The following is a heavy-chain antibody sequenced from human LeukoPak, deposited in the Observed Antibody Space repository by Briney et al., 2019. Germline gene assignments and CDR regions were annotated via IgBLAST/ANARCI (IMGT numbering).Heavy chain of an antibody. D-gene: IGHD2-15*01. CDR3: ARDQAYCSGGSCYLPDAFDI. CDR1: GFTFSSYS. V-gene: IGHV3-21*01. CDR2: ISSSSSYI. Sequence: GGSLRLSCAASGFTFSSYSMNWVRQAPGKGLEWVSSISSSSSYIYYADSVKGRFTISRDNAKNSLYLQMNSLRAEDTAVYYCARDQAYCSGGSCYLPDAFDIWGQGTMVTVSS. J-gene: IGHJ3*02.